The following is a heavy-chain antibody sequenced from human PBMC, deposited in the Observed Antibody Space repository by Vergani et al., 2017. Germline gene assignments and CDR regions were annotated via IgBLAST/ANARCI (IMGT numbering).Heavy chain of an antibody. CDR2: IYYSGST. J-gene: IGHJ6*03. D-gene: IGHD3-3*01. Sequence: QVQLQESGPGLVKPSETLSLTCTVSGGSISSYYWSWIRQPPGKGLEWIGYIYYSGSTNYNPSLKSRVTISVDTSKNQFSLKLSSVTAADTAVYYCAGTYYDFWSGYSVGGDYYYYMDVWGKGTTVTVSS. CDR3: AGTYYDFWSGYSVGGDYYYYMDV. CDR1: GGSISSYY. V-gene: IGHV4-59*01.